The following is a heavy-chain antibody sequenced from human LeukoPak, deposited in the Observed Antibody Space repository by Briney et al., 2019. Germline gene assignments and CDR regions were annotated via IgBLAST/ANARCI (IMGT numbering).Heavy chain of an antibody. J-gene: IGHJ4*02. D-gene: IGHD4/OR15-4a*01. CDR1: GFTFSRHW. CDR2: IKQGGGET. Sequence: GGSLRLSCAGSGFTFSRHWMNWVRQAPGEGLEWVANIKQGGGETNYVGSVKGRFTVSRDDANKLVYLQMDSLRADDTAIYYCARGPHYGAGTDHLDYWGQGTLVTVSS. V-gene: IGHV3-7*03. CDR3: ARGPHYGAGTDHLDY.